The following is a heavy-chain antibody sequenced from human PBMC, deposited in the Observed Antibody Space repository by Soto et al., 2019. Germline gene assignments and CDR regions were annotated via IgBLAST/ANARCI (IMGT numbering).Heavy chain of an antibody. CDR1: GYTFTSYD. CDR3: ARGVLGSSSSNFDY. Sequence: GASVKVSCKASGYTFTSYDINWVRQANGQGLEWMGWMNPNSGNTGYAQKFQGRVTMTRNTSISTAYMELSSLRSEDTAVYYCARGVLGSSSSNFDYWGQGTLVTVSS. J-gene: IGHJ4*02. V-gene: IGHV1-8*01. D-gene: IGHD6-6*01. CDR2: MNPNSGNT.